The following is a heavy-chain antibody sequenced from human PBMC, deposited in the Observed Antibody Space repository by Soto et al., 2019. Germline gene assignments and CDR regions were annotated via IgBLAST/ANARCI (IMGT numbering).Heavy chain of an antibody. CDR2: TYYSGST. D-gene: IGHD2-21*02. Sequence: QVQLQESGPGLVKPSETQSLTCTVSGGSISSYYWSWIRQPPGKGLEWIGYTYYSGSTNYNPSLKSRVTISVDTSKNQFSLKLSSVTAADTAVYYCARGWGLVFDYWGQGTLVTVSS. CDR1: GGSISSYY. J-gene: IGHJ4*02. V-gene: IGHV4-59*01. CDR3: ARGWGLVFDY.